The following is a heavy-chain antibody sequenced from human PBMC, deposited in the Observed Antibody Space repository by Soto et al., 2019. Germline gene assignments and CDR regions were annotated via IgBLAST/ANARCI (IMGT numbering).Heavy chain of an antibody. CDR2: IRSKANSYAT. V-gene: IGHV3-73*01. CDR1: GFTFSGSA. Sequence: GGSLRLSCAASGFTFSGSAMHWVRQASGKGLEWVGRIRSKANSYATAYAASVKGRFTISRDDSKNTAYLQMNSLKTEDTAVYYCTSLIVVVPAVMRGRYYYYGMDVWGQGTTVTVSS. D-gene: IGHD2-2*01. J-gene: IGHJ6*02. CDR3: TSLIVVVPAVMRGRYYYYGMDV.